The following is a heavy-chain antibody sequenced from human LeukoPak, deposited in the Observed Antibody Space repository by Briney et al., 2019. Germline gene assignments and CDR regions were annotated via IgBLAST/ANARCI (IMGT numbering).Heavy chain of an antibody. Sequence: HPGGSLRLSCAASGFTFSSYGMHWVRQAPGKGLEWVAVISYDGSNKYYADSVKGRFTISRDNSKNTLYLQMNSLRAEDTAVYYCAKDGSGSFDYWGQGTLVTVSS. CDR2: ISYDGSNK. CDR3: AKDGSGSFDY. V-gene: IGHV3-30*18. CDR1: GFTFSSYG. D-gene: IGHD3-10*01. J-gene: IGHJ4*02.